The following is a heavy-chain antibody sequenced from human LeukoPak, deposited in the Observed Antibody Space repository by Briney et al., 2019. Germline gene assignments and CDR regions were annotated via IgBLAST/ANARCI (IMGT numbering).Heavy chain of an antibody. Sequence: SETLSLTCSVSGGSISSSSYYWGWIRQPPGKGLEWIGSIYYSGSTYYNPSLKSRVTISVDTSKNQFSLKLSSVTAADTAVYYCARDSNVMTTFGGVIVSPFDYWGQGTLVTVSS. CDR1: GGSISSSSYY. J-gene: IGHJ4*02. CDR2: IYYSGST. CDR3: ARDSNVMTTFGGVIVSPFDY. V-gene: IGHV4-39*02. D-gene: IGHD3-16*02.